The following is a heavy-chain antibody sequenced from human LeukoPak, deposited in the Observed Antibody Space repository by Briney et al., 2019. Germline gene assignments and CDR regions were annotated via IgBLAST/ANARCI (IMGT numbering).Heavy chain of an antibody. CDR2: IWYDGSNK. V-gene: IGHV3-33*01. J-gene: IGHJ4*02. D-gene: IGHD6-19*01. CDR1: GFTFSSYA. CDR3: ARELEIAVAGTLGY. Sequence: GGSLRLSCAASGFTFSSYAMHWVRQAPDKGLEWVAVIWYDGSNKYYADSVKGRFTISRGHSKNTLYLQMKSLRAEDTAVYYCARELEIAVAGTLGYWGQGTLVTVSS.